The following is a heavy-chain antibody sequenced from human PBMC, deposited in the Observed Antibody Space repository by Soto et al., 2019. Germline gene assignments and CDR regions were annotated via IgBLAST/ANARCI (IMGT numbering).Heavy chain of an antibody. D-gene: IGHD6-13*01. CDR3: AKWSAPIIDIAAAGPDG. CDR1: GVTFSTYA. Sequence: PVVTLRLSCAASGVTFSTYAMSWVRQAPGKGLEWVSAISRSGGSTYYADSVKGRFTISRDNSKNTLYVQMNSLRADDTAVYYCAKWSAPIIDIAAAGPDGCGKGIMVTV. J-gene: IGHJ1*01. V-gene: IGHV3-23*01. CDR2: ISRSGGST.